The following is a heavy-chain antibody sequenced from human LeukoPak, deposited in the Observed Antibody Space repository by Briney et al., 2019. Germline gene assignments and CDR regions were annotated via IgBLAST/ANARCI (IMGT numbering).Heavy chain of an antibody. Sequence: GGSLRLSGPASGFTFSSYAMTWVRQAPGKGLEWVSSFGTRSTSIYYARSVTGRFIISRDNAKNSLYLQMNSLRAEDTAVYYCARENDQGFDYWGQGTLVTVSS. D-gene: IGHD3-16*01. CDR3: ARENDQGFDY. V-gene: IGHV3-21*01. CDR2: FGTRSTSI. CDR1: GFTFSSYA. J-gene: IGHJ4*02.